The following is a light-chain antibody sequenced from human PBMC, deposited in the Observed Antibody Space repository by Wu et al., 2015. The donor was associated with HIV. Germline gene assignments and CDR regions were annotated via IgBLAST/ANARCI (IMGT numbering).Light chain of an antibody. CDR3: QQYGSSPTLT. CDR1: QDISNS. Sequence: DIQMTQSPSSLSASVGDGVTITCRASQDISNSLAWYQHKPGKAPKLLLYAASRLESGVPSRFSGSGSGTDYTLTISRLEPEDFAVYYCQQYGSSPTLTFGGGTKVEIK. J-gene: IGKJ4*01. V-gene: IGKV1-NL1*01. CDR2: AAS.